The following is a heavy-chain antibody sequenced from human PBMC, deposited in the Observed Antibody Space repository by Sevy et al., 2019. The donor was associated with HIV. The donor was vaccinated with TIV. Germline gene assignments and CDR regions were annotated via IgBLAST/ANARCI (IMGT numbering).Heavy chain of an antibody. CDR2: MNSNSGNT. CDR1: GYTFTSYD. J-gene: IGHJ6*02. V-gene: IGHV1-8*01. D-gene: IGHD3-22*01. CDR3: ARYYYDSSGYYDYNGMDV. Sequence: ASVKVSCKASGYTFTSYDINWVRQATGQGLEWMGWMNSNSGNTGYAQKFQGRVTMTRNTSISTAYMELSSLSSEDTAVYYCARYYYDSSGYYDYNGMDVWGQGTTVTVSS.